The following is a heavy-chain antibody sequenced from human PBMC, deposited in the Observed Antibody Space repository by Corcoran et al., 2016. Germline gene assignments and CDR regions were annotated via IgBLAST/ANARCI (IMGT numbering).Heavy chain of an antibody. V-gene: IGHV3-48*04. D-gene: IGHD2-2*01. CDR2: ISSSSTM. CDR1: GFTFSSYS. Sequence: EVQLVESGGGLVQPGGSLRLSCAASGFTFSSYSMNWVRQAPGKGLEWVSYISSSSTMYYADSVKGRFTISRDNAKNSLYLQMNSLRAEDTAVYYCARARYWSSTSCYASYFDYWGQGTLVTVSS. CDR3: ARARYWSSTSCYASYFDY. J-gene: IGHJ4*02.